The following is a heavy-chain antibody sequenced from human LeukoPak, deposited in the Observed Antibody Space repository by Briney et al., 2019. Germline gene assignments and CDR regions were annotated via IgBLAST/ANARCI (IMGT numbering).Heavy chain of an antibody. CDR1: GYTFTDHY. CDR2: INPNSGGT. J-gene: IGHJ5*02. Sequence: ASVKVSCKASGYTFTDHYMHWVRQAPGQGLEWMGWINPNSGGTNYAQKFQGRVTMTRDTSISTASMELSSLKPDDTAVHYCARGPHKRTYDRDNWFDPWGQGTLVTVSS. V-gene: IGHV1-2*02. D-gene: IGHD3-3*01. CDR3: ARGPHKRTYDRDNWFDP.